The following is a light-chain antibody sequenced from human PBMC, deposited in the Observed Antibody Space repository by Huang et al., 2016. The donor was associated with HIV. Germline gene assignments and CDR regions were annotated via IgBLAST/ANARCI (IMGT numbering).Light chain of an antibody. Sequence: EIVMTQSPATLSVSPGERATLSCRASQSVSSNLAWFQPKPGQAPGPLIYGASTRATGIPARFSGSGSGTEFTLTISSLQSEDFAVYYCQQYNSWPPYTFGQGTKLEIK. CDR1: QSVSSN. CDR2: GAS. J-gene: IGKJ2*01. V-gene: IGKV3-15*01. CDR3: QQYNSWPPYT.